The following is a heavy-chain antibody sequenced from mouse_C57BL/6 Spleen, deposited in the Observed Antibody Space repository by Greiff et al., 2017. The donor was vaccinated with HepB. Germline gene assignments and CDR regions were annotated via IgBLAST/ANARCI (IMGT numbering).Heavy chain of an antibody. J-gene: IGHJ4*01. V-gene: IGHV2-6-1*01. CDR2: IWSDGST. CDR1: GFSLTSYG. Sequence: QVQLKESGPGLVAPSQSLSITCTVSGFSLTSYGVHWVRQPPGKGLEWLVVIWSDGSTTYNSALKSRLSISKDNSKSQVFLKMNSHHTDETAMYYCARHGVWEGYAMDFWGQGTSVTVSS. D-gene: IGHD4-1*01. CDR3: ARHGVWEGYAMDF.